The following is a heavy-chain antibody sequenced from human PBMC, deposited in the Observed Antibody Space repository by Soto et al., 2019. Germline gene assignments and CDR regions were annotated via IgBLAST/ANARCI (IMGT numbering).Heavy chain of an antibody. CDR2: ISSTSSYI. V-gene: IGHV3-21*01. J-gene: IGHJ4*02. CDR3: ARCINGVHPFDY. Sequence: EVQLVDSGGGLVKPGGSLRLSCVASGFTFTTYGMNWVRQAPGKGLEWVSSISSTSSYIYYADSVKGRFTISRDNAKNSLYLQMNSLRAEDTAVYYCARCINGVHPFDYWGQGTLVTVSS. CDR1: GFTFTTYG. D-gene: IGHD2-8*01.